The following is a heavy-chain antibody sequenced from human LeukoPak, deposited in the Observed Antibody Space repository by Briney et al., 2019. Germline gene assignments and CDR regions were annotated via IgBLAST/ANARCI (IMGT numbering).Heavy chain of an antibody. D-gene: IGHD6-19*01. CDR2: ISSSSSYI. CDR1: GFTFSSYS. CDR3: ARDLEEGSGWLDY. V-gene: IGHV3-21*01. Sequence: GGSLRLSCAASGFTFSSYSMNWVRQAQGKGLEWVSSISSSSSYIYYADSVKGRFTISRDNAKNSLYLQMNSLRAEDTAVYYCARDLEEGSGWLDYWGQGTLVAVSS. J-gene: IGHJ4*02.